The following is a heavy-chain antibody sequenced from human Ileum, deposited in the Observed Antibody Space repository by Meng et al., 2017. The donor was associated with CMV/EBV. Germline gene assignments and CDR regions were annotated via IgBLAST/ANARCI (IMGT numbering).Heavy chain of an antibody. Sequence: ASVKVSCKASGYPFTSHYMHWLRQAPGQGPEWMGVINPSGNSRYYAQKFQGRVTMTRDTSTSTDYMEVSSLRSEDTAVYYCARDYSESDSSWWFDPWGQGTLVTVSS. V-gene: IGHV1-46*01. J-gene: IGHJ5*02. D-gene: IGHD1-26*01. CDR2: INPSGNSR. CDR1: GYPFTSHY. CDR3: ARDYSESDSSWWFDP.